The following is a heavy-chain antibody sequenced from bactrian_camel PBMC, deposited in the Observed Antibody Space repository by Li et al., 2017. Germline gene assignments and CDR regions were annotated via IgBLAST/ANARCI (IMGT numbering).Heavy chain of an antibody. CDR2: IHPSGRT. Sequence: HVQLVESGGGSVQAGGSLRLSCVASRVSPNTGCMGWYRQRPGKEREGVAGIHPSGRTSYAASVQGRFTISKDDAKNTLYLQMDSLLPEDTAIYYCAVDFGTCESKAVTSLRWTWRGQGTQVTVS. CDR3: AVDFGTCESKAVTSLRWTW. J-gene: IGHJ4*01. V-gene: IGHV3S53*01. CDR1: RVSPNTGC. D-gene: IGHD1*01.